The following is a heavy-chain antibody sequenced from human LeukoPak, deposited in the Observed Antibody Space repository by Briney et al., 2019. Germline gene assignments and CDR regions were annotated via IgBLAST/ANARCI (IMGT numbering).Heavy chain of an antibody. CDR3: AIHKRGDYGGNPGVPDY. J-gene: IGHJ4*02. Sequence: SETLSLTCTVSGGSVSSSSYYWGWIRQPPGKGLEWIGSIYYSGSTYYNPSLKSRVTISVDTSKNQFSLKLSSVTAADTAVYYCAIHKRGDYGGNPGVPDYWGQGTLLTVSS. CDR1: GGSVSSSSYY. D-gene: IGHD4/OR15-4a*01. CDR2: IYYSGST. V-gene: IGHV4-39*01.